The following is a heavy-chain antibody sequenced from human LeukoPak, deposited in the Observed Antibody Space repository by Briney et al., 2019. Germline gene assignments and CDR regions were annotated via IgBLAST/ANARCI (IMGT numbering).Heavy chain of an antibody. V-gene: IGHV1-69*13. Sequence: SVKVSCKASGGTFSSYAISWVRQAPGQGLEWMGGIIPIFGTANYAQKFQGRVTITADESTSTAYMELSSLRSEDTAVYYCARMYSSSWYVNYFDYWGPGTLVTVSS. D-gene: IGHD6-13*01. CDR2: IIPIFGTA. CDR1: GGTFSSYA. CDR3: ARMYSSSWYVNYFDY. J-gene: IGHJ4*02.